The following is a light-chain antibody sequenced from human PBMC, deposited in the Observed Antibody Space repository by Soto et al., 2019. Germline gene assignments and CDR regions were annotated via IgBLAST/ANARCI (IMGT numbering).Light chain of an antibody. CDR1: SSDVGGYNY. V-gene: IGLV2-14*01. J-gene: IGLJ3*02. Sequence: QSALTQPASVSGSPGQSITISCTGTSSDVGGYNYVSWYQQHPGKAPKLMIYEVSNRPSGVSNRFSGSKSGNTASLTISGLQAEDEDDYYCSSYTSSRTWVFGGGTQLTVL. CDR3: SSYTSSRTWV. CDR2: EVS.